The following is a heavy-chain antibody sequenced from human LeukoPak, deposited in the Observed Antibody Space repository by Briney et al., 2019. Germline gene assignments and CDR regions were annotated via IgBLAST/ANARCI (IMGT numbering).Heavy chain of an antibody. CDR2: ISPSSTYI. CDR3: ARDRANVDTAMVIDY. J-gene: IGHJ4*02. CDR1: GFTFSTYS. D-gene: IGHD5-18*01. V-gene: IGHV3-21*01. Sequence: GGSLRLSCAASGFTFSTYSMNWVRQAPGKGLEWVSSISPSSTYIYYADSVKGRFTISRDNSKNTLYLQMNSLRAEDTAVYYCARDRANVDTAMVIDYWGQGTLVTVSS.